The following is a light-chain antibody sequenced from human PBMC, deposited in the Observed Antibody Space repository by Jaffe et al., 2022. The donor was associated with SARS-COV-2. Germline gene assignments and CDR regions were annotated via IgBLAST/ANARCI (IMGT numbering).Light chain of an antibody. V-gene: IGKV4-1*01. CDR2: GAS. Sequence: DIVLTQSPDSLAVSLGERATINCKSSQSVLSSSNNKNSLAWYQQKPGQPPKLLIYGASTRESGVPDRFSGSGSGTDFTLTISSLQAEDVAVYYCQQYYSTPWTFGQGTKVEIK. CDR3: QQYYSTPWT. J-gene: IGKJ1*01. CDR1: QSVLSSSNNKNS.